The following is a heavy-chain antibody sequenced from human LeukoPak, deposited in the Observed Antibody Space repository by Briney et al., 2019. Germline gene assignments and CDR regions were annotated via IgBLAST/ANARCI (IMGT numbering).Heavy chain of an antibody. J-gene: IGHJ4*02. CDR2: INQGGSEK. V-gene: IGHV3-7*04. D-gene: IGHD3-22*01. CDR1: GFTFSSYW. CDR3: ARIYDNSGYYDY. Sequence: GGCLRLSCAASGFTFSSYWMSWDRQAPGKGLEWVANINQGGSEKYYVDSVKGRFTISRDNAKNSLYLQMNSLRAEDTAVYYCARIYDNSGYYDYWGQGTLVPVSS.